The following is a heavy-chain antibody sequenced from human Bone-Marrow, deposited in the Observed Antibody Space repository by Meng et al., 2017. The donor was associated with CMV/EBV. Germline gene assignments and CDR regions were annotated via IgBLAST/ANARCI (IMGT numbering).Heavy chain of an antibody. J-gene: IGHJ4*02. CDR3: ARDGFVVGADYLDY. CDR1: GFTFSSYS. D-gene: IGHD1-26*01. Sequence: GESLKISCAASGFTFSSYSMNWVRQAPGKRLEWVSYISSSSSTIYYANSVKGRFTFSRDNAKNSLYLQMNSLRAEDTAVYYCARDGFVVGADYLDYWGQGTLVTVSS. CDR2: ISSSSSTI. V-gene: IGHV3-48*04.